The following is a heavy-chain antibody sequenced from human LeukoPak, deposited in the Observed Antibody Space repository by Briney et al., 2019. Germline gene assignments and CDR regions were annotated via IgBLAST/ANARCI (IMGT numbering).Heavy chain of an antibody. CDR2: INAGNGNT. V-gene: IGHV1-3*01. CDR3: ARAHPYYYYYGMDV. Sequence: ASVKVSCKASGYTFTSYAMHWVRQAPGQRLEWMGWINAGNGNTKDSQKFQGRVTITRDTSASTAYMELSSLRSEDTAVYYCARAHPYYYYYGMDVWGQGTTVTVSS. J-gene: IGHJ6*02. CDR1: GYTFTSYA.